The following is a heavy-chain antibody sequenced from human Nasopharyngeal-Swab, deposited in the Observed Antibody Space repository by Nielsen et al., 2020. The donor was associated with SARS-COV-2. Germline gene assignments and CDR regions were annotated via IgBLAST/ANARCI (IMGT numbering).Heavy chain of an antibody. D-gene: IGHD6-6*01. J-gene: IGHJ4*02. Sequence: GESLKISWAASGFTFSSYSMNWVRQAPGKGLEWVSSISSSSSYIYYADSVKGRFTISRDNAKNSLYLQMNSLRAEDTAVYYCARGTTSSSALGYWGQGTLVTVSS. CDR2: ISSSSSYI. V-gene: IGHV3-21*01. CDR1: GFTFSSYS. CDR3: ARGTTSSSALGY.